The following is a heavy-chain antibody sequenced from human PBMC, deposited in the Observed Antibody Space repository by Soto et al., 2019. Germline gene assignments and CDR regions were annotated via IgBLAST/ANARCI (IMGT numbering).Heavy chain of an antibody. V-gene: IGHV4-31*03. CDR3: ARERREYCSSTSCRSYYYYYGMAV. J-gene: IGHJ6*02. Sequence: PSETLSLTCTVSGGSISSGGYYWSWIRQHPGKGLEWIGYIYYSGSTYYNPSLKSRVTISVDTSKNQFSLKLSSVTAADTAVYYCARERREYCSSTSCRSYYYYYGMAVWGQGATVPVSS. D-gene: IGHD2-2*01. CDR1: GGSISSGGYY. CDR2: IYYSGST.